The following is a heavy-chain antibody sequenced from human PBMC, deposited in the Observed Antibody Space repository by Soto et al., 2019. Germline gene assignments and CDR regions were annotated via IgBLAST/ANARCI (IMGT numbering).Heavy chain of an antibody. Sequence: SETLSLTCTVSGGSISSYYWSWIRQPPGKGLEWIGYIYYSGSTNYNPSLKSRVTISVDTSKNQFSLKLSSVTAADTAVYYCARWYSSSLVDPWGHGTLVTLSS. D-gene: IGHD6-13*01. CDR3: ARWYSSSLVDP. CDR2: IYYSGST. V-gene: IGHV4-59*12. J-gene: IGHJ5*02. CDR1: GGSISSYY.